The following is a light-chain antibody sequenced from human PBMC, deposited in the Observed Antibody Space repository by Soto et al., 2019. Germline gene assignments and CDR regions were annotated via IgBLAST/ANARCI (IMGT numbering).Light chain of an antibody. J-gene: IGKJ2*01. CDR1: QSVSSIY. CDR3: QQYDDSLYS. V-gene: IGKV3-20*01. Sequence: IVLTQSPGTLSLSPGERATLSCRASQSVSSIYLAWYQQKPGQAPRLLIYGASSSATGIPDRFSGSGSGTDFTLTISKLEPEDFAVYYCQQYDDSLYSFGQGTKLEIK. CDR2: GAS.